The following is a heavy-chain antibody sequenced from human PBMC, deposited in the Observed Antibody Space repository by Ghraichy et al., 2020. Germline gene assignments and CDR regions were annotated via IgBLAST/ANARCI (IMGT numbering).Heavy chain of an antibody. CDR3: ARDPTGGPLRYFDWFGEARADYFDY. D-gene: IGHD3-9*01. V-gene: IGHV1-69*04. CDR2: IIPILGIA. Sequence: SVKVSCKASGGTFSSYAISWVRQAPGQGLEWMGRIIPILGIANYAQKFQGRVTITADKSTSTAYMELSSLRSEDTAVYYCARDPTGGPLRYFDWFGEARADYFDYWGQGTLVTVSS. CDR1: GGTFSSYA. J-gene: IGHJ4*02.